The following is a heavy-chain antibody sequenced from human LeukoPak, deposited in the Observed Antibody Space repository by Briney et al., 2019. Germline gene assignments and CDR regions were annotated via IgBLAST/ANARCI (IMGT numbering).Heavy chain of an antibody. J-gene: IGHJ4*02. CDR1: GFTFSSYG. Sequence: GRSLRLSCAASGFTFSSYGMHWVRQAPGKGLEWVAVIWYDGSNKNYADSVKGRFSISRDNSKNTLYLQMNSLIAEDRAVDYCARGCLRGYCSGGSGFARSWDRGTLVTVS. CDR2: IWYDGSNK. D-gene: IGHD2-15*01. CDR3: ARGCLRGYCSGGSGFARS. V-gene: IGHV3-33*01.